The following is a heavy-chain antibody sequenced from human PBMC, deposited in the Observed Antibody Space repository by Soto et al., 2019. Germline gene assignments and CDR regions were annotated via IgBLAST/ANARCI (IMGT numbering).Heavy chain of an antibody. D-gene: IGHD5-18*01. CDR2: ISYDGGLR. Sequence: QAQLVESGGGVVQPGRSLRLSCAASGFTFSSYGMHWVRQAPGTGLEWVAVISYDGGLRHYADSVKGRFTISRDNSKNMVLLQMTSLRAEDTAVYYCVSDRGYGHASVPYSWGQGTLVSVSS. CDR3: VSDRGYGHASVPYS. V-gene: IGHV3-30*03. J-gene: IGHJ4*02. CDR1: GFTFSSYG.